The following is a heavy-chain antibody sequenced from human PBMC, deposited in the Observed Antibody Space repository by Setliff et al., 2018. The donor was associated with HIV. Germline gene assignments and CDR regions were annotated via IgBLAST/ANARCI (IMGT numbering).Heavy chain of an antibody. D-gene: IGHD1-26*01. CDR3: ARASGGNSVENGFDI. J-gene: IGHJ3*02. Sequence: ASVKVSCKPSGYTFTNYDINWVRQAAGQGLEWMGWMNPGSRNTGYAQRLEGSVTMTWDTSISTAYMELNNVKFEDTAVHYCARASGGNSVENGFDIWGQGTMVTVSS. CDR2: MNPGSRNT. V-gene: IGHV1-8*02. CDR1: GYTFTNYD.